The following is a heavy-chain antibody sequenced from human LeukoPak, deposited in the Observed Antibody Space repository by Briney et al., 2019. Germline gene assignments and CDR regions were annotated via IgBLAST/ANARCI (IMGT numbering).Heavy chain of an antibody. V-gene: IGHV3-11*04. J-gene: IGHJ3*02. CDR3: PRDRTPYIAVGPVWPDAFDI. Sequence: GGSLRLSCAASGFTFSDYYMSWIRQARGKGLEGVSYISSSGSTIYYADSVKGRFTISRDNAKNSLYLQMNSLRAEDTAVYYCPRDRTPYIAVGPVWPDAFDIWGQGTMVTVSS. D-gene: IGHD6-19*01. CDR2: ISSSGSTI. CDR1: GFTFSDYY.